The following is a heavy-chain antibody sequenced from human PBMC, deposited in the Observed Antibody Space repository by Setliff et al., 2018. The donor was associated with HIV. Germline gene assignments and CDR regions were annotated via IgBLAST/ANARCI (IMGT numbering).Heavy chain of an antibody. CDR2: IYSSGTK. D-gene: IGHD2-15*01. J-gene: IGHJ6*03. CDR1: GSSFSSGIYY. Sequence: SETLSLTCNVSGSSFSSGIYYWTWIRQHPVKGLEWIGYIYSSGTKYYNPSLKSRLAISLDTSKNQFSLNLKSVTAADAAVYYCARGFCSGGFCHPNFYHYMDVWGKGTTVTVSS. V-gene: IGHV4-31*03. CDR3: ARGFCSGGFCHPNFYHYMDV.